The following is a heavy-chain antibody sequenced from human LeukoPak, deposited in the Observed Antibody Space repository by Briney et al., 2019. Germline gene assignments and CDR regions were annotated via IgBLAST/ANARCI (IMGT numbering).Heavy chain of an antibody. J-gene: IGHJ4*02. CDR3: AREGNYGARYLDH. D-gene: IGHD4/OR15-4a*01. CDR2: ISTSGYNT. V-gene: IGHV3-21*01. Sequence: GGSLRLSCVVSGCTFSDFDMNWVRQAPGKGLEWVSSISTSGYNTYYAGSVRGRFTISRHNPKNSIYLQLSSLRAEDSAVYYFAREGNYGARYLDHWGEGALVLVSS. CDR1: GCTFSDFD.